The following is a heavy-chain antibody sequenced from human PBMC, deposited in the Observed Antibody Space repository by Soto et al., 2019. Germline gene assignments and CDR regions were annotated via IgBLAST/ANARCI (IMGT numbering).Heavy chain of an antibody. V-gene: IGHV1-69*12. CDR1: GGTFISDS. Sequence: QVQLVQSGAEVKKPGSLVKVSCKASGGTFISDSFIWVRQAPGQGLEWMGGIIPMFDTPIYAQKFQDRVTITADESTSTAYMQLSSLRSGDTAVYYCARSGGLDRDFNYWGQGSLVTVSS. D-gene: IGHD2-15*01. CDR3: ARSGGLDRDFNY. J-gene: IGHJ4*02. CDR2: IIPMFDTP.